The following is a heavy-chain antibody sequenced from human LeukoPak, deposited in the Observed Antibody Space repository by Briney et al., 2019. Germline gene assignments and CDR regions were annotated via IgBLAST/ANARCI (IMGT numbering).Heavy chain of an antibody. J-gene: IGHJ4*02. Sequence: ASVKVSCKVSGYTLTELSMHWVRQAPGKGLEWMGGFDPEDGETIYAQKFQGRVTITADESTSTAYMELSSLRSEDTAVYYCARTWDYWGQGTLVTVSS. CDR3: ARTWDY. CDR1: GYTLTELS. CDR2: FDPEDGET. V-gene: IGHV1-24*01.